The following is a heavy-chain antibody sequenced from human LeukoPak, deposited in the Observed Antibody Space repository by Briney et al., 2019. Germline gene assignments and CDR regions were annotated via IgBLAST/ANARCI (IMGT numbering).Heavy chain of an antibody. CDR3: ARDYNWNPPDY. D-gene: IGHD1-1*01. Sequence: GGSLRLSCAASGFTFSSHWMHWVRQAPGKGLVWVSRIDSDGRITTYADSVKGRFTISRDDAKNTLYLQMNTLRDEDTAVYYCARDYNWNPPDYWGQGTLVTVSS. V-gene: IGHV3-74*01. J-gene: IGHJ4*02. CDR1: GFTFSSHW. CDR2: IDSDGRIT.